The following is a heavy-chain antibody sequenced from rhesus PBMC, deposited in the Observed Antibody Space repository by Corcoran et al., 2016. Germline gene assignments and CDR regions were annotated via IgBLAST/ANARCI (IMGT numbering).Heavy chain of an antibody. CDR1: GGSLSSSY. CDR3: ASLLRREA. Sequence: QLQLQESGPGLVKPSETLSVTCAVPGGSLSSSYWSWIHKAPGTGLEWIGSIYGSGSSTNYNPSLKSRVTLSVDTSKNQLSLKLISVTAADTAVYYCASLLRREAWGQGVLVTVSS. J-gene: IGHJ4*01. CDR2: IYGSGSST. V-gene: IGHV4-169*02. D-gene: IGHD4-29*01.